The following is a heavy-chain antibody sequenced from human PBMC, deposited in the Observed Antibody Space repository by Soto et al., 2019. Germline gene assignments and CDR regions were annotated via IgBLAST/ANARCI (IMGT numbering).Heavy chain of an antibody. CDR2: IYHSGST. V-gene: IGHV4-4*02. D-gene: IGHD5-18*01. J-gene: IGHJ4*02. CDR3: ARAVDTAMDTGDYFDY. Sequence: SETLSLTCAVSGASISSSNWWSWVRQPPGKGLEWIGEIYHSGSTNYNPSLKSRVTISVDKSKNQFSLKLSSVTAADTAVYYCARAVDTAMDTGDYFDYWGQGTLVTVSS. CDR1: GASISSSNW.